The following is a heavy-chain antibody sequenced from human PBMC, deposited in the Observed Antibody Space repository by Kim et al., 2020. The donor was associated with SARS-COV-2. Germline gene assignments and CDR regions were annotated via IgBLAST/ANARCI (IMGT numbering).Heavy chain of an antibody. CDR3: ARVLVASQIYYYYGVDV. CDR2: IYYSGST. Sequence: SETLSLTCTVSGGSISSYYWSWIRQPPGKGLEWIGYIYYSGSTNYNPSHKSRVTISVDTSKNQFSPKLSSVTAADTAEYYCARVLVASQIYYYYGVDVWGQGTTVTVSS. J-gene: IGHJ6*02. CDR1: GGSISSYY. V-gene: IGHV4-59*01. D-gene: IGHD2-15*01.